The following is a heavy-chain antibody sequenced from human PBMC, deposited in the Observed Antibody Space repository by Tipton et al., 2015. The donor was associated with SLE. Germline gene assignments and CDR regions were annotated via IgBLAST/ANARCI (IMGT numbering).Heavy chain of an antibody. V-gene: IGHV3-11*04. CDR2: ISASAEII. CDR3: ARVQYTSGSYFFDY. D-gene: IGHD6-19*01. CDR1: GFTFSDYY. Sequence: SLRLSCTASGFTFSDYYMTWIRQAPGTGLEWVSYISASAEIIYYADSVMGRFTISRDSAKNSLYLQMNSLREDDTAVYYCARVQYTSGSYFFDYWGQGTLVTVSS. J-gene: IGHJ4*02.